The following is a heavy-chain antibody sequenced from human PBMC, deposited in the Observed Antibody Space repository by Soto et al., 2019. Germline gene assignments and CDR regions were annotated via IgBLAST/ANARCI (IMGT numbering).Heavy chain of an antibody. CDR1: GGSLSGYY. Sequence: QVQLQQWGAGLLKTSETLSLTCAVYGGSLSGYYWSWIRQPPGKGLEWIGEINQSGNTKYNPSLXSXVXXSVDTSKKQFSLKLSSVTAADTAVYYCGSPGHVDYWGQGTLVTVSS. V-gene: IGHV4-34*01. CDR3: GSPGHVDY. CDR2: INQSGNT. J-gene: IGHJ4*02.